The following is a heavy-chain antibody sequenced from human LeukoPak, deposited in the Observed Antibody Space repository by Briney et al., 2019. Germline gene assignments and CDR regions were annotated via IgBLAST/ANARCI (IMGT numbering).Heavy chain of an antibody. Sequence: ASVKVSCKASGYTFTSYGISWVRQAPGQGLEWMGWISAYNGNTNYAQRLQGRVTLTTDTSTSTAYMELRSLRSDDTAVYHCARDEGYYESAGYDYWGQGTLVTVSS. V-gene: IGHV1-18*01. CDR3: ARDEGYYESAGYDY. CDR1: GYTFTSYG. CDR2: ISAYNGNT. J-gene: IGHJ4*02. D-gene: IGHD3-22*01.